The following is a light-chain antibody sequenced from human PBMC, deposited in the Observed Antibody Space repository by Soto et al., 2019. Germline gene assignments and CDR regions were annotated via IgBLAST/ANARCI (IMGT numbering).Light chain of an antibody. J-gene: IGKJ4*01. V-gene: IGKV1-39*01. CDR3: QQSYSTPPLT. Sequence: DIQMTQSPSSLSASVGDRVTITCRASQSISSYLNWYQQKPGKAPKLLIYAASSLQSGVPSRFSGSASGTDFTLPISSLQPEDFATYYCQQSYSTPPLTFGGGTKVEIK. CDR2: AAS. CDR1: QSISSY.